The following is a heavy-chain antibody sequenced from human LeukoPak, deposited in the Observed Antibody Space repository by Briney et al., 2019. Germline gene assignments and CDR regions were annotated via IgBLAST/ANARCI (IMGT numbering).Heavy chain of an antibody. CDR3: ARQVDWFDP. V-gene: IGHV4-59*08. J-gene: IGHJ5*02. CDR1: GGSISNYY. CDR2: IYYSGST. Sequence: SETLSLTCTISGGSISNYYWSWIRQPPGKGLEWIGYIYYSGSTNYNPSLKSRVTISVDTSKNQFSLKLSSVTAADTAVYYCARQVDWFDPWGQGTLVTVSS. D-gene: IGHD2-15*01.